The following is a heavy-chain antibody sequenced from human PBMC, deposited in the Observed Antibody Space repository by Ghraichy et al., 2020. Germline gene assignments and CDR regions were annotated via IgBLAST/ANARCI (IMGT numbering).Heavy chain of an antibody. CDR2: INPNSGGT. V-gene: IGHV1-2*06. CDR1: GYTFTGYY. J-gene: IGHJ5*02. D-gene: IGHD2-2*01. CDR3: ARDFDGYCSSTSCHNWFDP. Sequence: AAVKVSCKASGYTFTGYYMHWVRQAPGQGLEWMGRINPNSGGTNYAQKFQGRVTMTRDTSISTAYMELSRLRSDDTAVYYCARDFDGYCSSTSCHNWFDPWGQGTLVTVSS.